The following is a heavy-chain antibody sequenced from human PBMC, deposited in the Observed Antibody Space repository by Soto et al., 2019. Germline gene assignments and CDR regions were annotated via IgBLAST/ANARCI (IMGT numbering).Heavy chain of an antibody. V-gene: IGHV1-18*04. Sequence: ASVKVSCKASGYTFTSYGISWVRQAPGQGLEWMGWISAYNGNTNYAQKLQGRVTMTTDTSTSTAYMELRSLRSDDTAVYYCATSDEVVNVSAPALYFDYWGQGTLVTVSS. CDR1: GYTFTSYG. D-gene: IGHD2-2*01. CDR3: ATSDEVVNVSAPALYFDY. J-gene: IGHJ4*02. CDR2: ISAYNGNT.